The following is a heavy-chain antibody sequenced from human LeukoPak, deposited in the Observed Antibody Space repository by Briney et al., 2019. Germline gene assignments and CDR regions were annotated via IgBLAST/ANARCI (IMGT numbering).Heavy chain of an antibody. CDR3: ARAAGYDILTGYYAPTLDY. CDR2: IYYSGST. D-gene: IGHD3-9*01. Sequence: SETLSLTCTVSGGSISSSSYYWGWIRQPPGKGLEWIGSIYYSGSTYYNPSLKSRVTISVDTSKNQFSLKLSSVTAADTAVYYCARAAGYDILTGYYAPTLDYWGQGTLVTVSS. V-gene: IGHV4-39*01. CDR1: GGSISSSSYY. J-gene: IGHJ4*02.